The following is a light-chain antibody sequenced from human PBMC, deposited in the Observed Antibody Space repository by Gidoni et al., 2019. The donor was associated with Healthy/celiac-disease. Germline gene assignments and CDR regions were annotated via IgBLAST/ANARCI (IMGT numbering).Light chain of an antibody. J-gene: IGKJ1*01. Sequence: DIQMTQSTSSLSASVGDRVTITCRASQSISSSLNCDKQNTGKAPKRLIYAASSLQSGVLSRFSGSGSGTDFILIISSLQPEDFATYYCQQSYSTPPWTFGQGTKVEIK. V-gene: IGKV1-39*01. CDR3: QQSYSTPPWT. CDR2: AAS. CDR1: QSISSS.